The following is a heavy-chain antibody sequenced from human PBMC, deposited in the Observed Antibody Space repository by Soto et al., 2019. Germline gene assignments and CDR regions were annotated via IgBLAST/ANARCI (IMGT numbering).Heavy chain of an antibody. CDR1: GFTFSSYA. CDR2: LSGSGVST. CDR3: AKGGESKDDYDTSGYYLYYYYAMDV. D-gene: IGHD3-22*01. Sequence: EVQLLESGGGLVQPGGSLRLSCAASGFTFSSYAMTWVRQAPGKGLEWVSALSGSGVSTYYADSVKGRFTISSDNSKNTRYLQRTSLRAEDTAVYYCAKGGESKDDYDTSGYYLYYYYAMDVWGQGTTVTVSS. V-gene: IGHV3-23*01. J-gene: IGHJ6*02.